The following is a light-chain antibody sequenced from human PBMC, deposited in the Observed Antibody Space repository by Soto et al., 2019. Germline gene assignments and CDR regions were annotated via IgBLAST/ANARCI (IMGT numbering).Light chain of an antibody. CDR1: QSVDIN. V-gene: IGKV3-15*01. CDR2: GAS. CDR3: LQYNGYYRT. J-gene: IGKJ1*01. Sequence: EIVLTQSPATLSVSPGDRVTLSCRASQSVDINLAWYQQRPGQAPRLLVYGASTKATDMPGRFSGRGSGTEFTLTIKNLQSEDFAVYYCLQYNGYYRTFGQGTKVDIK.